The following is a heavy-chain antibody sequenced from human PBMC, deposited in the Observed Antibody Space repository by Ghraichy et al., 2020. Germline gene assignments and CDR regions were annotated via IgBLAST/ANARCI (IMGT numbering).Heavy chain of an antibody. J-gene: IGHJ4*02. D-gene: IGHD1-1*01. V-gene: IGHV4-39*01. Sequence: SETLSLTCTVSGGSISSSSYYWGWIRQPPGQGREWIGSIYYSGSTYYNPSLKSRVTISVDTSKNQFSLKLSSVTAADTAVYYCARHFLLQPTFFDYWGQGTLVTVSS. CDR1: GGSISSSSYY. CDR3: ARHFLLQPTFFDY. CDR2: IYYSGST.